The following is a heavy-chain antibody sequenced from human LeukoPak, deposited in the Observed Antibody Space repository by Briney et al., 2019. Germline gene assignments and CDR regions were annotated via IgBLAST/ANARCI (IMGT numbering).Heavy chain of an antibody. J-gene: IGHJ6*02. V-gene: IGHV3-23*01. CDR1: GFTFSSYA. D-gene: IGHD2-2*01. Sequence: GGSLRLSCAASGFTFSSYAMSWVCQAPGKGLEWVSAISGSGGSTYYADSVKGRFTISRDNSKNTLYLQMNSLRAEDTAVYYCAKDRASSTSWSYYYGMDVWGQGTTVTVSS. CDR2: ISGSGGST. CDR3: AKDRASSTSWSYYYGMDV.